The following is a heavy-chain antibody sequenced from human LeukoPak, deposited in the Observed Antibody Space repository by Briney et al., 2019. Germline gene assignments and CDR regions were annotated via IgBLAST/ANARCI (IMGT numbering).Heavy chain of an antibody. Sequence: SETLSLTCTVSGVAITNYFWTWIRQAPGKGLEWIGYIYYVGTTNYNPSLKSRASMSVDMSKNQFSLNLPSVTAADTAVYYCAREGYGSGSSHFMDVWGTGTTVTVSS. CDR1: GVAITNYF. V-gene: IGHV4-59*12. D-gene: IGHD3-10*01. CDR2: IYYVGTT. J-gene: IGHJ6*03. CDR3: AREGYGSGSSHFMDV.